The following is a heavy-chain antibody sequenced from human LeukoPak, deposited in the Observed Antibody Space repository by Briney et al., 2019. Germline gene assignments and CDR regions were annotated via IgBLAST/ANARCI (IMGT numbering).Heavy chain of an antibody. V-gene: IGHV3-23*01. Sequence: GGSLRLSCAASGFTFSSYGMSWVRQAPGKGLEWVSAISGSGGSTYYADSVKGRFTISRDNSKNTLYLQMNSLRAEDTAVYYCAKDRMGGGPFHYFDYWGQGTLVTVSS. D-gene: IGHD3-16*01. CDR2: ISGSGGST. CDR1: GFTFSSYG. J-gene: IGHJ4*02. CDR3: AKDRMGGGPFHYFDY.